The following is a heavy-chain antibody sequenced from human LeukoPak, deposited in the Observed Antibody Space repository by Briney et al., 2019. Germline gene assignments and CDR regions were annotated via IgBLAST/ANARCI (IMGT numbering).Heavy chain of an antibody. CDR1: GFTFGDYY. CDR2: ISSSSSYT. D-gene: IGHD5/OR15-5a*01. V-gene: IGHV3-11*06. CDR3: ARSVYYFDY. Sequence: GGSLRLSCAASGFTFGDYYMSWIRQAPGKGLEWVSYISSSSSYTNYADSVKGRFTISRDNAKNSLYLQMNSLRAEDTAVYYCARSVYYFDYWGQGTLVPVSS. J-gene: IGHJ4*02.